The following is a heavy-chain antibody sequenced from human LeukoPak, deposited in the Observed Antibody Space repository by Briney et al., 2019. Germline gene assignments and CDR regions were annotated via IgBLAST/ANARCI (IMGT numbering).Heavy chain of an antibody. CDR1: GGSISSYY. Sequence: SETLSLTCTVSGGSISSYYWSWIRQPAGKGLEWIGRIYTSGSTNYNHSLKSRVTMSVDTSKNQFSLKLSSVTAADTAVYYCARDVKYYDRNWFDPWGQGTLVTVSS. J-gene: IGHJ5*02. D-gene: IGHD3-22*01. CDR2: IYTSGST. CDR3: ARDVKYYDRNWFDP. V-gene: IGHV4-4*07.